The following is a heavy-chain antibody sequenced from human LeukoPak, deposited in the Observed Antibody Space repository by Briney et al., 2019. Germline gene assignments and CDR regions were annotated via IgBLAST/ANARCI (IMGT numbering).Heavy chain of an antibody. CDR2: INHSGST. Sequence: SETLSLTCAVSGGSFSGYYWSWIRQPPGKGLEWIGEINHSGSTNYNPTLKSRVTISVDTSKNQFSLKLISVTAADTAVYYCARGRGYSYDFDYWGQGTLVTVSS. CDR3: ARGRGYSYDFDY. CDR1: GGSFSGYY. D-gene: IGHD5-18*01. J-gene: IGHJ4*02. V-gene: IGHV4-34*01.